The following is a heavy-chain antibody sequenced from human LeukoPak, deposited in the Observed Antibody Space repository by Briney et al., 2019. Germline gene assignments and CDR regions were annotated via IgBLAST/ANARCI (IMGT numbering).Heavy chain of an antibody. CDR1: GGSISSSSYY. CDR2: IYYSGST. J-gene: IGHJ4*02. V-gene: IGHV4-39*07. D-gene: IGHD3-22*01. CDR3: ARDSIPYDSSGYYFDY. Sequence: PSETLSLTCTVSGGSISSSSYYWGWIRQPPGKGLEWIGSIYYSGSTYYNPSLKSRVTISVDTSKNQFSLKLSSVTAADTAVYYCARDSIPYDSSGYYFDYWGQGTLVTVSS.